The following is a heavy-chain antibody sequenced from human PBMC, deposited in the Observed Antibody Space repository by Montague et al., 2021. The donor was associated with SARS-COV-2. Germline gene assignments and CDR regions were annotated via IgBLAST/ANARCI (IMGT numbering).Heavy chain of an antibody. J-gene: IGHJ6*03. CDR2: IHSNGDT. D-gene: IGHD3-10*01. CDR3: ASSYYYGSGTYVYNYYMDV. CDR1: GGSISTYP. Sequence: SETLSLTCTVSGGSISTYPWSWIRQPAGKALEWIGRIHSNGDTTXXPSLKSRVTMSVDSSENQSSLRLSSVTAADTAVYYCASSYYYGSGTYVYNYYMDVWGKGTTVTVSS. V-gene: IGHV4-4*07.